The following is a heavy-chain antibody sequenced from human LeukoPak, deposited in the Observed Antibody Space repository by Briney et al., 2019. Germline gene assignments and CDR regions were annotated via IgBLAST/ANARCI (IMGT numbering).Heavy chain of an antibody. CDR2: IYYSGST. D-gene: IGHD1-26*01. Sequence: PSETLSLTCTVSGDSISSYYWSWIRQPPGKGLDRIGYIYYSGSTNYNPSLKSRVTISVDTSKNQFSLKLSSVTAADTAVYYCARGLMGATHIDFWGQGTLVTVSS. J-gene: IGHJ4*02. CDR1: GDSISSYY. V-gene: IGHV4-59*01. CDR3: ARGLMGATHIDF.